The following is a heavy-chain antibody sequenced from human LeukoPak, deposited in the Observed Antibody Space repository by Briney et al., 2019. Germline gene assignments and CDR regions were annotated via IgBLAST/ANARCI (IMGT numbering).Heavy chain of an antibody. CDR2: IGVSSGII. J-gene: IGHJ3*01. Sequence: GGSLRLSCLGSEFTFSRYSMNWVRQAPGKGLEWVSHIGVSSGIIDYADSVKGRFTISRDDAKNSLFLQMNSLRDEDTAVYYCARDLGRSGYYTVDAFDLWGQGTLVTVSS. V-gene: IGHV3-48*02. D-gene: IGHD3-22*01. CDR1: EFTFSRYS. CDR3: ARDLGRSGYYTVDAFDL.